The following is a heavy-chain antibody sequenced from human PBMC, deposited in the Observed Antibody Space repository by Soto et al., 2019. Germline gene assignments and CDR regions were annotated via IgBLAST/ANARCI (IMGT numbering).Heavy chain of an antibody. CDR2: TKNDSSST. J-gene: IGHJ4*02. Sequence: EVHVVESGGGLFQPGWSLRLSCVVSGLNISKYWMHWVRQVPGKGLMWVSRTKNDSSSTPYADSVKGRYSISRDNAKNTLFLEASSLRVEGTGVYFCGYQMVYRGGRGSPVTVSS. V-gene: IGHV3-74*03. CDR1: GLNISKYW. D-gene: IGHD2-8*01. CDR3: GYQMVYR.